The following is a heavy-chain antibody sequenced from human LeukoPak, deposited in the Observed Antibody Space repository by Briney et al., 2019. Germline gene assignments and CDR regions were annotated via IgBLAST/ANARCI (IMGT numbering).Heavy chain of an antibody. J-gene: IGHJ5*02. V-gene: IGHV4-39*07. Sequence: SETLSLTCTVSGGSISSSSYYWGWIRQPPGKGLEWIGEINHSGSTNYNPSLKSRVTISVDTSKNQFSLKLSSVTAADTAVYYCARMVGICSGGSCSRNWFDPWGQGTLVTVSS. CDR2: INHSGST. CDR3: ARMVGICSGGSCSRNWFDP. D-gene: IGHD2-15*01. CDR1: GGSISSSSYY.